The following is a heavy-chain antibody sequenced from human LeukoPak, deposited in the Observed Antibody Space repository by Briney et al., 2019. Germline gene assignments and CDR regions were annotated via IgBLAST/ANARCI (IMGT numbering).Heavy chain of an antibody. D-gene: IGHD5-24*01. Sequence: SQTLSLTCAISGESVSSTGASWNWIRQSPSRGLEWLGRTYYRSQWYYEYALSVKSRIIVAPDTSKNQFSLQLNSVTPEDTAVYYCVRGNYNFDYWGQGTLVTVSS. CDR3: VRGNYNFDY. J-gene: IGHJ4*02. CDR1: GESVSSTGAS. CDR2: TYYRSQWYY. V-gene: IGHV6-1*01.